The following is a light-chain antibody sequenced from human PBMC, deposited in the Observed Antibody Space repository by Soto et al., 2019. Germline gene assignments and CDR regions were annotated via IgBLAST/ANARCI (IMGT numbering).Light chain of an antibody. J-gene: IGKJ1*01. CDR3: QRYNSYSEA. CDR2: KAS. V-gene: IGKV1-5*03. CDR1: QTISSW. Sequence: IHMTQSPSTLSGSVGDRVTITCRASQTISSWLAWYQQKPGKAPKLLIYKASTLKSGVPSRFSGSGSGTEFTLTISSLQPDDFATYYCQRYNSYSEAFGQGTKVDIK.